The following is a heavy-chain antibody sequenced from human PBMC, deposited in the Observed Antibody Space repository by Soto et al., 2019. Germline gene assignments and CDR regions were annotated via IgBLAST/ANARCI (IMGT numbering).Heavy chain of an antibody. D-gene: IGHD2-21*02. J-gene: IGHJ6*02. CDR3: ARPLHDKTAHYYGGLDV. V-gene: IGHV4-4*02. CDR1: GGSISDGLW. CDR2: IYQGGST. Sequence: QVQLQESGPGLVKPSGTLSVTCAVSGGSISDGLWWNWVRQPPGKGLEWIGEIYQGGSTHYSPSLKSRVTISIDKSNNQLSLRLTSVTAADTAVYYCARPLHDKTAHYYGGLDVWGQGTAVTVSS.